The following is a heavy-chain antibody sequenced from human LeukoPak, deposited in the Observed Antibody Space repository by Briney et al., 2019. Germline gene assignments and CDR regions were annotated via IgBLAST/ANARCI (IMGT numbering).Heavy chain of an antibody. Sequence: GGSLRLSCAASGFTFSSYSMNWVRQAPGKGLEWVSSISSSSSYIYYADSVKGRFTISRDNAKNSLYLQMNSMRAEDTAVYYCAREFGEEGIAAALGYWGRGTLVTVSS. CDR1: GFTFSSYS. J-gene: IGHJ4*02. D-gene: IGHD6-13*01. CDR3: AREFGEEGIAAALGY. CDR2: ISSSSSYI. V-gene: IGHV3-21*01.